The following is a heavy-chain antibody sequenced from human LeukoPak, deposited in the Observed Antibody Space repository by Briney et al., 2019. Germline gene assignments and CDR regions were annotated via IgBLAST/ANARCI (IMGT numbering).Heavy chain of an antibody. CDR2: ISSSGTAV. Sequence: GGSLRLSCAASGFTFSDYYMTWIRQAPGKGLEWVSYISSSGTAVYYPDSMKGRFTISRDNAKNSLYLQMNSLRAEDTAVYYCARATSDAFDIWGQGTMVTVSS. CDR1: GFTFSDYY. D-gene: IGHD6-6*01. CDR3: ARATSDAFDI. J-gene: IGHJ3*02. V-gene: IGHV3-11*01.